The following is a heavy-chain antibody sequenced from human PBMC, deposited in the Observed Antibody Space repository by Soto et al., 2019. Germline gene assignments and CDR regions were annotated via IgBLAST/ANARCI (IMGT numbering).Heavy chain of an antibody. Sequence: SVKVSCKASGGTFSSYAISWVRQAPGQGLEWMGGIIPIFGTANYAQKFQGRVTITADESTSTAYMELSSLRSEDTAVYYCARASIRVYDYYYYGMEVWGQGTTVTVSS. D-gene: IGHD6-6*01. V-gene: IGHV1-69*13. CDR3: ARASIRVYDYYYYGMEV. CDR1: GGTFSSYA. J-gene: IGHJ6*01. CDR2: IIPIFGTA.